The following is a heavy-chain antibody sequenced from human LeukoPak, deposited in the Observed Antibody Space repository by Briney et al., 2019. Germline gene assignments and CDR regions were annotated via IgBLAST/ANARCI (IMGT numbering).Heavy chain of an antibody. CDR1: GGSFSGYY. V-gene: IGHV4-34*01. CDR2: INHSGST. J-gene: IGHJ5*02. Sequence: SETLSLTCAVYGGSFSGYYWSWIRQPPGKGLEWIGEINHSGSTNYNPSLKSRVTISVDTSKNQFSLKLSSVTAADTAVYYCARGAYYDILTGYFGVSPNWFDPWGQGTLVTVSS. CDR3: ARGAYYDILTGYFGVSPNWFDP. D-gene: IGHD3-9*01.